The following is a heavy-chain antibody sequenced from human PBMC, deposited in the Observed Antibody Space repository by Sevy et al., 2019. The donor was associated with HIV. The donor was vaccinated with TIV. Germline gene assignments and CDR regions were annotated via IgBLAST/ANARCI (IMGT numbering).Heavy chain of an antibody. CDR1: GFTFSDYY. CDR2: ISSSGSTI. V-gene: IGHV3-11*01. D-gene: IGHD3-10*01. Sequence: GGSLTLSCAASGFTFSDYYMSWIRQAPGKGLEWVSYISSSGSTIYYADSVKGRFTISRDNAKNSLYLQMNSLRAEDTAVYYCARVTELWFGELSQYGMDVWGQGTTVTVSS. J-gene: IGHJ6*02. CDR3: ARVTELWFGELSQYGMDV.